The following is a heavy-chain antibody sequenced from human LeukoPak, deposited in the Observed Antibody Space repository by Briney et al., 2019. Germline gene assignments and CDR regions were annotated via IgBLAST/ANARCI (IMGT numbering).Heavy chain of an antibody. V-gene: IGHV3-74*01. CDR2: INSGGSGT. D-gene: IGHD7-27*01. CDR3: ATSLGPLTEY. CDR1: GFAFSSNW. J-gene: IGHJ4*02. Sequence: GGSLRLSCAASGFAFSSNWMHWVRHTPGKGLVWVSRINSGGSGTSYAASVEGRFTISRDNVKNALYLQMDSLRAEDTAVYYCATSLGPLTEYWGQGTLVTVSS.